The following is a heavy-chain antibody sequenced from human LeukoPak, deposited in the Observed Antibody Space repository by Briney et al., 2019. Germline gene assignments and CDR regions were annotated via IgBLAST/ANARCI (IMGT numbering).Heavy chain of an antibody. Sequence: PGGSLRLSCAASGFTFSSYSMNWVRQAPGKGLEWVSSISSSSSYIYYADSVKGRFTVSGDNAKNSLYLQMNSLRAEDTAVYYCARDGGYNANDYWGQGTLVTVSS. J-gene: IGHJ4*02. D-gene: IGHD5-24*01. CDR3: ARDGGYNANDY. CDR1: GFTFSSYS. CDR2: ISSSSSYI. V-gene: IGHV3-21*01.